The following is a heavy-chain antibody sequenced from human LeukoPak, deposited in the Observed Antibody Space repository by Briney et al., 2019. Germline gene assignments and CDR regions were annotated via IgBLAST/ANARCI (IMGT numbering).Heavy chain of an antibody. J-gene: IGHJ4*02. CDR2: ISAYNGAT. CDR1: GYSFTSYG. CDR3: AREPTTHFDY. D-gene: IGHD1-26*01. Sequence: ASVKVSCKASGYSFTSYGISWVRQAPGQGLEWMGWISAYNGATNHAHKFQGRVTMTTDTPTTTAYMELRSLRSDDTAVYYCAREPTTHFDYWGQGTLVTVSS. V-gene: IGHV1-18*01.